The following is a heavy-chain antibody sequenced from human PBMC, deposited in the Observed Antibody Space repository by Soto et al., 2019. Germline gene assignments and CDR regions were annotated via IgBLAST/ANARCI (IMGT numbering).Heavy chain of an antibody. Sequence: SETLSLTCTVSGGSISSGDYYWSWIRQPPGKGLEWIGYIYYSGSTYYNPSLKSRVTISVDTSKNQFSLKLSSVTAADTAVYYCARDPDYGGNCDWGQGTLVTVS. CDR2: IYYSGST. CDR1: GGSISSGDYY. V-gene: IGHV4-30-4*01. J-gene: IGHJ4*02. CDR3: ARDPDYGGNCD. D-gene: IGHD4-17*01.